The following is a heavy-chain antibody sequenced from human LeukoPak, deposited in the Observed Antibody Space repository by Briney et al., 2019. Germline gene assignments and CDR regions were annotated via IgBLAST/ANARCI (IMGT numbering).Heavy chain of an antibody. CDR3: ARNYYDTAGHFGY. CDR2: LNPSGGAT. Sequence: ASVKVSCKASGYTFSSYYFYWVRQAPGQGLEWLGLLNPSGGATSFAQKFRGRVTMTRDMSTGTVFMELSSLRSDDTAVYFCARNYYDTAGHFGYWGQGTLVTVSS. V-gene: IGHV1-46*01. D-gene: IGHD3-22*01. J-gene: IGHJ4*02. CDR1: GYTFSSYY.